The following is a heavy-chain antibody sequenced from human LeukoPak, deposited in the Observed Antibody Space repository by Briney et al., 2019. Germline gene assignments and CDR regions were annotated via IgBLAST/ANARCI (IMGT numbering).Heavy chain of an antibody. D-gene: IGHD3-22*01. Sequence: SGGPLRLSCAASGFTFSSYWMHWVRQAPGKGLVWVSRINSDGSSTSYADSVKGRFTISRDNAKTTLYLQMNSLRAEDTAVYYCASLMGDYYDSSGYPLDYWGQGTLVTVSS. J-gene: IGHJ4*02. CDR1: GFTFSSYW. V-gene: IGHV3-74*01. CDR3: ASLMGDYYDSSGYPLDY. CDR2: INSDGSST.